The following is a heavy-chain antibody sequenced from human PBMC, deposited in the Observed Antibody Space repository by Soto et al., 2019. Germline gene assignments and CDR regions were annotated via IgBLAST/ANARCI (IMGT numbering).Heavy chain of an antibody. J-gene: IGHJ6*03. V-gene: IGHV4-59*08. Sequence: SETLSLTCTVSGGSISSYYWSWIRQPPGKGLEWVGYIYYSGSTNYNPSLKRRVPIAVDTSKHQFSLKLSSVTAADTAVYYCARRVRTTVSTFPYYYYYDMDVWGKGTTVTVSS. CDR2: IYYSGST. CDR3: ARRVRTTVSTFPYYYYYDMDV. CDR1: GGSISSYY. D-gene: IGHD4-17*01.